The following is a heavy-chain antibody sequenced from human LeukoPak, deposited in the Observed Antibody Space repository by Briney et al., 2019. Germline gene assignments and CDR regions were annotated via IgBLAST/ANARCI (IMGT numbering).Heavy chain of an antibody. V-gene: IGHV4-59*01. CDR1: GGSLSSYY. CDR2: IYYSGST. CDR3: AREKRTKGYYYYMDV. J-gene: IGHJ6*03. Sequence: SETLSLTCTVSGGSLSSYYWSWIRQPPGKGLEWIGYIYYSGSTNYNPSLKSRVTISVDTSKNQFSLKLSSVTAADTAVYYCAREKRTKGYYYYMDVWGKGTTVTVSS. D-gene: IGHD2-8*01.